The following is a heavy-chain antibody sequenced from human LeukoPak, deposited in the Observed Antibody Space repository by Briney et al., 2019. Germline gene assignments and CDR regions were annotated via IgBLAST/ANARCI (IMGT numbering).Heavy chain of an antibody. D-gene: IGHD3-10*01. CDR1: GGSISSSSYY. J-gene: IGHJ5*02. Sequence: PSETLSLTCTVSGGSISSSSYYWGWIRQPPGKGLEWIGEINHSGSTNYNPSLKSRVTISVGTSKNQFSLKLSSVTAADTAVYYCARVNYYGSGSYYNPHFNWFDPWGQGTLVTVPS. CDR3: ARVNYYGSGSYYNPHFNWFDP. CDR2: INHSGST. V-gene: IGHV4-39*07.